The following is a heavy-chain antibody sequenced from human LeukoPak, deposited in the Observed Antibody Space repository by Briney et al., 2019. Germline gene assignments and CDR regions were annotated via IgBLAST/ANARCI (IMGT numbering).Heavy chain of an antibody. V-gene: IGHV3-64D*06. CDR3: VKDNEAGGSPFDR. Sequence: GGSLRLSCSASGFILRSHAMHWVRQAPGKGLEYVSCISDNGGSTYYADSVKGRFTISRDNSKNTLYLQMSSLRAVDTAVYYCVKDNEAGGSPFDRWGQGTLVTVSS. D-gene: IGHD1-1*01. CDR1: GFILRSHA. CDR2: ISDNGGST. J-gene: IGHJ4*02.